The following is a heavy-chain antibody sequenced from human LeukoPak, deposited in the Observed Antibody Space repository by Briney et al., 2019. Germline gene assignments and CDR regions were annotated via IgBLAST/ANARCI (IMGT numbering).Heavy chain of an antibody. Sequence: ASVKVSCKGSDYTFTSYGISWVRQAPGRGLEWMGWISAYNGNTNYAQKLQGRVIMSTDTSTSTAYMELRSLRSDDTAVYYCARDLGRITIFGVVLYGMDVWGQGTTVIVSS. CDR1: DYTFTSYG. V-gene: IGHV1-18*01. D-gene: IGHD3-3*01. CDR2: ISAYNGNT. CDR3: ARDLGRITIFGVVLYGMDV. J-gene: IGHJ6*02.